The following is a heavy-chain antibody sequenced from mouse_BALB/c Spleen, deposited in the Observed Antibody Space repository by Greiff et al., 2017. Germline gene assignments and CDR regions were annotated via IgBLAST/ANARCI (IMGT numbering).Heavy chain of an antibody. CDR2: IYPYNGGT. Sequence: EVQLQQSGPELVKPGASVKISCKASGYTFTDYNMHWVKQSHGKSLEWIGYIYPYNGGTGYNQKFKSKATLTVDNSSSTAYMELRSLTSEDSAVYYCARDLTTVVASIDYAMDYWGQGTSVTVSS. CDR1: GYTFTDYN. CDR3: ARDLTTVVASIDYAMDY. V-gene: IGHV1S29*02. D-gene: IGHD1-1*01. J-gene: IGHJ4*01.